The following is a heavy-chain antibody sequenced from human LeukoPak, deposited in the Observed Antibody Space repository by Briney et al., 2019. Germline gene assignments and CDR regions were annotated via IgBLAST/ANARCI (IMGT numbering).Heavy chain of an antibody. CDR3: ARDRSLAYFDY. J-gene: IGHJ4*02. CDR2: IWYDGCNK. Sequence: GGSLRLSCAASGFTFSNFGMHWVRQAPGKGLEWVAVIWYDGCNKYYADSVQGRFTISRDNSKNTLYLQMNSLRPEDTAVYYCARDRSLAYFDYWGQGTLVTVSS. CDR1: GFTFSNFG. V-gene: IGHV3-33*01.